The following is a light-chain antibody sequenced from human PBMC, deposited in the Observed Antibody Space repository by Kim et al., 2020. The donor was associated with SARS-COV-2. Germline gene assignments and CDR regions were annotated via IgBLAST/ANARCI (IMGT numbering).Light chain of an antibody. CDR2: AAS. J-gene: IGKJ1*01. CDR3: LQDYNYPWT. Sequence: AIQMTQSPSSLSASVGDRVTITCRASQGIRNDLGWYQQKPGKAPKLLIYAASSLQSGVPSRFSGSGSGTDLTLTISSLKPEDFATYYCLQDYNYPWTFGQGTKVDIK. CDR1: QGIRND. V-gene: IGKV1-6*01.